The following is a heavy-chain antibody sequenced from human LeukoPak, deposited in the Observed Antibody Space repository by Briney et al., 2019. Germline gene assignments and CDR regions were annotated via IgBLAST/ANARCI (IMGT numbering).Heavy chain of an antibody. D-gene: IGHD2-15*01. CDR1: GGTFSSYA. CDR2: IIPILGIA. CDR3: ARDRYCSGGSCYVRSYYYYMDV. Sequence: VASVKVSCKASGGTFSSYAISWVRQAPGQGLEWMGRIIPILGIANYAQKFQGRVTITADKSTSTAYMELSSLRSEDTAVYYCARDRYCSGGSCYVRSYYYYMDVWGKGTTVTVSS. V-gene: IGHV1-69*04. J-gene: IGHJ6*03.